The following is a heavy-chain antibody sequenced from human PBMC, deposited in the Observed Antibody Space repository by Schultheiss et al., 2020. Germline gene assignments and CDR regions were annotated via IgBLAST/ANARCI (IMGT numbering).Heavy chain of an antibody. Sequence: GGSLRLSCVASGFSFSDHYMDWVRRAPGKGLEWVGRSRNKAYSYSTEYAASVKGRFTVSRDESENSLYLQMNSLKSEDTAVYYCTRGLLGGSPNYHFYGWDVWGRGSTGSVS. J-gene: IGHJ6*04. CDR3: TRGLLGGSPNYHFYGWDV. CDR2: SRNKAYSYST. V-gene: IGHV3-72*01. D-gene: IGHD1-26*01. CDR1: GFSFSDHY.